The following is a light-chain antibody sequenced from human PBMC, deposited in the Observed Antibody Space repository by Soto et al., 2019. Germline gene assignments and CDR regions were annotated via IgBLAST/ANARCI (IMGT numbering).Light chain of an antibody. Sequence: EIVMTQSPATLSVSPGEAATLSCRASQSISNNLAWYQQKPGQTPRLLIYGSSTRATGVPARFSGSGSGTDFTLTISRLEPEDFAVYYCQQYGSSGTFGQGTKVDIK. CDR2: GSS. J-gene: IGKJ1*01. CDR3: QQYGSSGT. V-gene: IGKV3-15*01. CDR1: QSISNN.